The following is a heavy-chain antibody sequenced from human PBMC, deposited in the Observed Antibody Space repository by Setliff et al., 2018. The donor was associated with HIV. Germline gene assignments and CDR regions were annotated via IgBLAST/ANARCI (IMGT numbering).Heavy chain of an antibody. Sequence: GGSLRLSCAASGFIFDDYAMHWVRQAPGKGLEWVSGISWKSGSLGYADSVKGRFTISRDNANNLVYLQMNSLRVEDTAVYFCARWGSGSYERVFDYWGQGTQVTVSS. V-gene: IGHV3-9*01. J-gene: IGHJ4*02. CDR2: ISWKSGSL. CDR3: ARWGSGSYERVFDY. CDR1: GFIFDDYA. D-gene: IGHD1-26*01.